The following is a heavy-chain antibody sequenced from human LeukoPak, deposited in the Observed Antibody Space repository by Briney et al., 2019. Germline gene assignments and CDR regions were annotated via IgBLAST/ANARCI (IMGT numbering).Heavy chain of an antibody. CDR3: ARVLPYGDYDYYFDY. Sequence: GGSLRLSCAASGFTFSSYEMNWARQAPGKGLEWVSYISSSGSTIYYADSVKGRFTISRDNAKNPLYLQMNSLRAEDTAVYYCARVLPYGDYDYYFDYWGQGTLVTVSS. D-gene: IGHD4-17*01. V-gene: IGHV3-48*03. CDR2: ISSSGSTI. J-gene: IGHJ4*02. CDR1: GFTFSSYE.